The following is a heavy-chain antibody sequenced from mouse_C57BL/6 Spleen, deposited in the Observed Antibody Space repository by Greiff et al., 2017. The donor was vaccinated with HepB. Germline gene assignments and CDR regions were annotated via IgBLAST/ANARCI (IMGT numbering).Heavy chain of an antibody. V-gene: IGHV1-55*01. J-gene: IGHJ4*01. Sequence: QVQLQQPGAELVKPGASVKMSCKASGYTFTSYWITWVKQRPGQGLEWIGDIYPGSGSTNYNEKFKSKATLTVDTSSSTSYMQRSSLTSEDSAVYYCARDGNYVGYAMDYWGQGTSVTVSS. CDR3: ARDGNYVGYAMDY. D-gene: IGHD2-1*01. CDR2: IYPGSGST. CDR1: GYTFTSYW.